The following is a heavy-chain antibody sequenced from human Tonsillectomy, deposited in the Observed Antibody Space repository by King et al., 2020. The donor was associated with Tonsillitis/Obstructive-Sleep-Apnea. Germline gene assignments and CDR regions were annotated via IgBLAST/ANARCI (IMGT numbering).Heavy chain of an antibody. J-gene: IGHJ6*02. CDR3: ARDRSNSKYEGWDYYYGMDV. CDR1: GFTFSSYA. CDR2: ISYDGNNK. D-gene: IGHD4-11*01. V-gene: IGHV3-30*04. Sequence: HVQLVESGGGVVQPGRSLRLSCAASGFTFSSYAMHWVRQATGKGLEWVAVISYDGNNKYYADSVKGRFTISRDNSKNTLYLQMNSLRAEDTAVYYCARDRSNSKYEGWDYYYGMDVWGQGTTVTVSS.